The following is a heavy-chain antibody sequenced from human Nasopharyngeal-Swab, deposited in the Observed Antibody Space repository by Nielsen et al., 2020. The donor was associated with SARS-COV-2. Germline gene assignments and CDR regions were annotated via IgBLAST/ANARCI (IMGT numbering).Heavy chain of an antibody. V-gene: IGHV4-31*03. Sequence: LRLSCTVSGGSISSGGYYWSWIRQHPGKGLEWIGYIYYSGSTSYNPSLKSRVTISVDTSKNQFSLKQSSVTAADTAVYYCARRRRVFWSGYYYYFDYWGQGTLVTVSS. CDR2: IYYSGST. CDR3: ARRRRVFWSGYYYYFDY. J-gene: IGHJ4*02. CDR1: GGSISSGGYY. D-gene: IGHD3-3*01.